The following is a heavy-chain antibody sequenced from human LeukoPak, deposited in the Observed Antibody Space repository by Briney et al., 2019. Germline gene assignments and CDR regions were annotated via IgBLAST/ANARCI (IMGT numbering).Heavy chain of an antibody. CDR2: IYHSGST. CDR3: ARSVVGAARRYYFDY. Sequence: SETLSLTCAVSGGSISSGGYSWSWIRQPPGKGLEWIGYIYHSGSTYYNPSLKSRVTISVDRSKNQSSLKLSSVTAADTAVYYCARSVVGAARRYYFDYWGQGTLVTVSS. CDR1: GGSISSGGYS. D-gene: IGHD2-15*01. V-gene: IGHV4-30-2*01. J-gene: IGHJ4*02.